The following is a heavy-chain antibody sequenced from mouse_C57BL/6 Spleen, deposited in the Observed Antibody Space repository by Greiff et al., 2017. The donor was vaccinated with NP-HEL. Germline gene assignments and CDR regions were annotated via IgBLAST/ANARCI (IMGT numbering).Heavy chain of an antibody. Sequence: GGGLVQPKGSLKLSCAASGFSFNTYAMNWVRQAPGKGLEWVARIRSKSNNYATYYADSVKDRFTISRDDSESMLYLQMNNLKTEDTAMYYCVRHGGYGNLYAMDYWGQGTSVTVSS. V-gene: IGHV10-1*01. CDR1: GFSFNTYA. D-gene: IGHD2-10*02. CDR3: VRHGGYGNLYAMDY. J-gene: IGHJ4*01. CDR2: IRSKSNNYAT.